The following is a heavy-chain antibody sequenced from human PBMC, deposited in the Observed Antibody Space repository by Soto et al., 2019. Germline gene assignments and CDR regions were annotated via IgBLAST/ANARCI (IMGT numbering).Heavy chain of an antibody. CDR2: INSDGSST. D-gene: IGHD3-3*01. J-gene: IGHJ5*02. V-gene: IGHV3-74*01. CDR3: ARVWSGYLNWFDP. CDR1: GFTFSSYW. Sequence: GGSLRLSCAASGFTFSSYWMHWVRQAPGKGLVWVSRINSDGSSTSYADSVKGRFTISRDNAKNTLYLQMNSLRAEDTAVYYCARVWSGYLNWFDPWGQGTLVTVSS.